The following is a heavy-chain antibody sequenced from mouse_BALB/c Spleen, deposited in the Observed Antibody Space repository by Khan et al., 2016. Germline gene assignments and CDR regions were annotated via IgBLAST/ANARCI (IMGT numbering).Heavy chain of an antibody. CDR2: ISSGGSYN. CDR3: ARESVPITTVVSDAMDY. CDR1: GFTFSSYG. D-gene: IGHD1-1*01. Sequence: EVELVESGGDLVKPGGSLKLSCAASGFTFSSYGMSWVRQTPDKRLEWVATISSGGSYNYYPASVKGRFTISSNNDKHTLYLKMSSQKSEDTAMYYCARESVPITTVVSDAMDYWGKGTSVTVSS. J-gene: IGHJ4*01. V-gene: IGHV5-6*01.